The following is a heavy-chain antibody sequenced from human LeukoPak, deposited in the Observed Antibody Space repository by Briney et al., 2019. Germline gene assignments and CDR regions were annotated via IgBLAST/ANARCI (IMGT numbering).Heavy chain of an antibody. Sequence: ASVRVSCKASGGTFSSYAISWVRQAPGQGLEWMGGIIPIFGTANYAQKFQGRVTITADKSTSTAYMELSSLRSEDTAVYYCARGPTGAGDYENYFDYWGQGTLVTVSS. CDR2: IIPIFGTA. J-gene: IGHJ4*02. CDR1: GGTFSSYA. V-gene: IGHV1-69*06. D-gene: IGHD4-17*01. CDR3: ARGPTGAGDYENYFDY.